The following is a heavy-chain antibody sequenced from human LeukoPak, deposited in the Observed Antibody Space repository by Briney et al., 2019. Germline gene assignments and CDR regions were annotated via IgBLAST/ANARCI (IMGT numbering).Heavy chain of an antibody. D-gene: IGHD3-3*01. CDR3: ARDRMYYDFWSGYSHGYYYGMDV. CDR1: GYTFTSYG. V-gene: IGHV1-18*01. CDR2: ISAYNGNT. J-gene: IGHJ6*02. Sequence: ASVTVSCKASGYTFTSYGISWVRQAPGQGLEWMGWISAYNGNTNYAQKLQGRVTMTTDTSTSTAYMELRSLRSDDTAVYYCARDRMYYDFWSGYSHGYYYGMDVWGQGTTVTVSS.